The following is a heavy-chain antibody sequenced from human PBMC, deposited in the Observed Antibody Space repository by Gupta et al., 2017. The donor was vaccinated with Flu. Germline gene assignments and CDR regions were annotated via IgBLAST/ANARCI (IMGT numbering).Heavy chain of an antibody. J-gene: IGHJ4*02. CDR1: GFTFRSYG. Sequence: EVQLLESGGGLVQPAGSLRLSCAASGFTFRSYGRGWVRQAPGKGLEWVSAISGSGGSTYYADSVKGRFTISRDNSKNTLYLQMNSLRAEDTAVYYCAKEGYSSGWDKFDYWGQGTLVTVSS. V-gene: IGHV3-23*01. CDR2: ISGSGGST. CDR3: AKEGYSSGWDKFDY. D-gene: IGHD6-19*01.